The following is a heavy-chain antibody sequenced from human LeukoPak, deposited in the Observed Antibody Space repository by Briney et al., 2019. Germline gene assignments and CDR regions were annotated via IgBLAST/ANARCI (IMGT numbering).Heavy chain of an antibody. CDR2: MNHSGGT. J-gene: IGHJ4*02. CDR1: GGSFSTCY. CDR3: ARGRYSSGWYRRGWPVDY. D-gene: IGHD6-19*01. V-gene: IGHV4-34*01. Sequence: SETLSLTCTVTGGSFSTCYWSWIRQPPGKGLEWIGEMNHSGGTNYNPSLKSRVTISVDTSKNQFSLKLSSVTAADTAVYYCARGRYSSGWYRRGWPVDYWGQGTLVTVSS.